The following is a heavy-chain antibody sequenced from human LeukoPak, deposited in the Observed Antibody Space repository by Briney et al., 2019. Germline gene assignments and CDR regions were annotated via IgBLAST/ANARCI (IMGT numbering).Heavy chain of an antibody. CDR1: GFTVSSNY. CDR2: ISSSSSYI. D-gene: IGHD5-18*01. V-gene: IGHV3-21*04. J-gene: IGHJ2*01. Sequence: GGSLRLSCAASGFTVSSNYMSWVRQAPGKGLEWVSSISSSSSYIYYADSVKGRFTISRDNAKNSLYLQMNSLRAEDTAVYYCAKDTASSWWYFDLWGRGTLVTVSS. CDR3: AKDTASSWWYFDL.